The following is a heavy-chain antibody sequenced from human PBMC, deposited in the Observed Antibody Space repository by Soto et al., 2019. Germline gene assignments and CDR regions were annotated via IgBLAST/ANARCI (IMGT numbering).Heavy chain of an antibody. D-gene: IGHD3-9*01. J-gene: IGHJ4*02. CDR3: AKRERYFDWLLSEFDY. CDR2: ISGSGGST. Sequence: GGSLRLSCAASGFTFSSYAMSWVRQAPGKGLEWVSAISGSGGSTYYADSVKGRFTISRDNSKNTLYLQMNSLRAEDTAVYYCAKRERYFDWLLSEFDYWGQGTLVTVSS. CDR1: GFTFSSYA. V-gene: IGHV3-23*01.